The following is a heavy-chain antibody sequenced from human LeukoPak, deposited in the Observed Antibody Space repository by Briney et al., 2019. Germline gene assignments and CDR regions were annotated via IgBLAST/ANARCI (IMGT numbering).Heavy chain of an antibody. CDR3: ARGPNCSGGSCYRSRGGFDY. Sequence: SETLSLTCTVSGASISSYYRSWIRQPPGKGLEWNGYIYYSGSTNYNPSLTSRVTISVDTSKNQFSLKLSSVTAADTAVYYCARGPNCSGGSCYRSRGGFDYWGQGTLVTVSS. CDR1: GASISSYY. J-gene: IGHJ4*02. D-gene: IGHD2-15*01. CDR2: IYYSGST. V-gene: IGHV4-59*12.